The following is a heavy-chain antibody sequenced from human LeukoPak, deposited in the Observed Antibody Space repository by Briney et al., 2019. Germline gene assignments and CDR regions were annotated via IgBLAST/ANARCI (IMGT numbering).Heavy chain of an antibody. CDR3: ARTYSSGSYWIDY. D-gene: IGHD6-19*01. V-gene: IGHV4-59*12. CDR2: IYYSGST. J-gene: IGHJ4*02. Sequence: SETLSLTCTVSGGSISSYYWSWIRQPPGKGLEWIGYIYYSGSTNYNPSLKSRVTISVDTSKNQFSLKLSSVTAAATAVYYCARTYSSGSYWIDYWAREPWSPSPQ. CDR1: GGSISSYY.